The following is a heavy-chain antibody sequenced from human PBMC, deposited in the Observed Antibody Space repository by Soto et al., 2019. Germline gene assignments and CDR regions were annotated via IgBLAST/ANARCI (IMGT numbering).Heavy chain of an antibody. CDR2: ISGSGGST. CDR1: GFTFSSYA. D-gene: IGHD6-19*01. J-gene: IGHJ4*01. CDR3: AKGLYSSGWARGYFDY. V-gene: IGHV3-23*01. Sequence: GGSLRLSCAASGFTFSSYAMSWVRQAPGKGLEWVSAISGSGGSTYYAASVKGRFTISRDNSKNTLYLQMNSLRAEDTAVYYCAKGLYSSGWARGYFDYWGQGTLVTVSS.